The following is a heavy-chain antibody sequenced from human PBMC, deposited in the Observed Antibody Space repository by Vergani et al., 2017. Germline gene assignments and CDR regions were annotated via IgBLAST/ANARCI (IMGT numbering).Heavy chain of an antibody. CDR2: IHYSENT. CDR1: FDSIRNLY. CDR3: SRSRIYYGAGSPDD. V-gene: IGHV4-59*11. J-gene: IGHJ4*02. Sequence: QVQLQESGPGLVKSSETLSLTCSVSFDSIRNLYCNWIRQPPGKGLEWIGSIHYSENTNYNPSLKTRVTISVDTSSNQFSLYLTSVTSADTAVYYCSRSRIYYGAGSPDDWGQGTLVTVSS. D-gene: IGHD3-10*01.